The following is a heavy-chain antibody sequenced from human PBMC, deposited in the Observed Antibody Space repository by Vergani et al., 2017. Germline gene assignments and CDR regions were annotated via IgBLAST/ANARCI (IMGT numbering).Heavy chain of an antibody. V-gene: IGHV3-30-3*01. CDR3: ARDGGYCSSTSCYYYYYMDV. CDR1: GFTFSSYA. D-gene: IGHD2-2*01. CDR2: ISYDGSNK. J-gene: IGHJ6*03. Sequence: QVQLVESGGGVVQPGRSLRLSCAASGFTFSSYAMHWVRQAPGKGLEWVAVISYDGSNKYYADSVKGRFTISRDKSKNTLYLQMNSLRAEDTAVYYCARDGGYCSSTSCYYYYYMDVWGKXP.